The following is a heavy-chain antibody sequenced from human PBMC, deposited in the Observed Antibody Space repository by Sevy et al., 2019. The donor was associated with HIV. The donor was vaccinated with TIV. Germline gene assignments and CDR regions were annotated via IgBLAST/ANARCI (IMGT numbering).Heavy chain of an antibody. Sequence: GGSLRLSCAASGFAFSTHAMHWVRQAPGKGLEWVAVISHEGTGTFYAASVEGRFTISRDNSKNMLSLQINSLRPEDTAVYYCARDGGYSVTWYPLYWGHGTLVTVSS. V-gene: IGHV3-30-3*01. D-gene: IGHD1-26*01. CDR2: ISHEGTGT. CDR1: GFAFSTHA. CDR3: ARDGGYSVTWYPLY. J-gene: IGHJ4*01.